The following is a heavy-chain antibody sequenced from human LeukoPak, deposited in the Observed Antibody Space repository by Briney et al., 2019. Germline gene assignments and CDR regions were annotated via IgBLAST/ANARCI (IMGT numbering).Heavy chain of an antibody. CDR2: INPNGADT. Sequence: ASVKVSCKASGYTFTGYYMHWVRQAPGQRLEWMGWINPNGADTNYAQKFQGRVTVTRDTSTSTVYMELNSLRSEDTAVYYCARNYGGSCDYWGQGTLVTVSS. CDR3: ARNYGGSCDY. J-gene: IGHJ4*02. V-gene: IGHV1-2*02. CDR1: GYTFTGYY. D-gene: IGHD4-23*01.